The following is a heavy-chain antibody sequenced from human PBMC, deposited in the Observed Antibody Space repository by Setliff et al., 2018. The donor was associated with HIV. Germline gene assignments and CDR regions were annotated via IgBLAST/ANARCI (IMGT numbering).Heavy chain of an antibody. CDR3: AKERGDGHGYYFHY. Sequence: PGGSLRLSCAASGFTFSNYRMNWVRQAPGKGLEWLSYISSSGTTMYYADSVKGRFTISRDNSKNTVFLEIHSLRAGDTAVYYCAKERGDGHGYYFHYWGQGTLVTVSS. CDR1: GFTFSNYR. CDR2: ISSSGTTM. J-gene: IGHJ4*02. V-gene: IGHV3-48*01. D-gene: IGHD3-3*01.